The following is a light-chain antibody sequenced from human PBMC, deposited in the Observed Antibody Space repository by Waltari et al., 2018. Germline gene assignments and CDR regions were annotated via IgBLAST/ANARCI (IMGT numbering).Light chain of an antibody. CDR3: QMYVRLAVT. CDR1: LRVGRS. V-gene: IGKV3-20*01. Sequence: EIVLTQSPDTLSLSPGARGTPSCRPSLRVGRSLGWYQQKHGQAPRLLIYDASTRATGTPDRCRGGGSGTDFSLTISRLEPEDFAVYYCQMYVRLAVTFGQGTKVEI. J-gene: IGKJ1*01. CDR2: DAS.